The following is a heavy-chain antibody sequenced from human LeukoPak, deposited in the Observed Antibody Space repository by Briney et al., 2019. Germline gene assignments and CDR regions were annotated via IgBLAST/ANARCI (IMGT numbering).Heavy chain of an antibody. Sequence: SETLSLTCTVSGGPISSYYWSWIRQPPGKGLEWIGYIYYSGSTNYNPSLKSRVTISVDTSKNQFSLKLSSETAADTAVYYCARDNWNYGSSMDVWGQGTTVTVSS. V-gene: IGHV4-59*01. CDR2: IYYSGST. CDR1: GGPISSYY. CDR3: ARDNWNYGSSMDV. D-gene: IGHD1-7*01. J-gene: IGHJ6*02.